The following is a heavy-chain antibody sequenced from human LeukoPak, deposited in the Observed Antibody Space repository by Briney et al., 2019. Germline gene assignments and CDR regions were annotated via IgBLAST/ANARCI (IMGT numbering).Heavy chain of an antibody. V-gene: IGHV3-21*01. CDR1: GFTFSSYS. Sequence: GRSLRLSCATSGFTFSSYSLNWVRQAPGKGLEWVSSITTSSSYIYYADSVKGRFTISRDNAKNSLYLQMNSLRAEDTAVYYCAELGITMIGGVWGKGTTVTISS. CDR3: AELGITMIGGV. J-gene: IGHJ6*04. D-gene: IGHD3-10*02. CDR2: ITTSSSYI.